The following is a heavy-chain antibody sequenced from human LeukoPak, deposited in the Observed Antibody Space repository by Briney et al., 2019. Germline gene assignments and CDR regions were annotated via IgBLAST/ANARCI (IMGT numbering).Heavy chain of an antibody. Sequence: PSETLSLTCTVSGGSISNYYWNWVRQPPGKGLEWIGYIYHSGSTNYNPSLKSRLTMSVDTSRNQFSLKLTSVTAADTAVYYCARDWRSALHYFDLWGRGTLVTVSS. CDR1: GGSISNYY. D-gene: IGHD6-19*01. CDR3: ARDWRSALHYFDL. J-gene: IGHJ2*01. V-gene: IGHV4-59*01. CDR2: IYHSGST.